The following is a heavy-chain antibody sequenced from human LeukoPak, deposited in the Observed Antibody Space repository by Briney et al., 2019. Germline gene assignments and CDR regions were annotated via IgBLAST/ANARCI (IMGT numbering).Heavy chain of an antibody. J-gene: IGHJ5*02. CDR1: GFTFSNSP. CDR2: ISGGGGST. Sequence: SGGSLRLACSASGFTFSNSPMYWVRQAPGKGLEWVSGISGGGGSTYYADSVKGRFTISRDNSKNTLYLQMDSLRAEDTALYYCAKGSGINHYHWIDPWGQGTLVTVSS. V-gene: IGHV3-23*01. CDR3: AKGSGINHYHWIDP. D-gene: IGHD1-14*01.